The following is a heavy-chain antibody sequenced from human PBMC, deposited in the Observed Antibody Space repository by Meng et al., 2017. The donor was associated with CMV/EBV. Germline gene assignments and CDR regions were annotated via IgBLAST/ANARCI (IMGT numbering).Heavy chain of an antibody. CDR3: ARAGGYGGNSNYFDY. V-gene: IGHV3-73*01. CDR1: GFTFSGSA. CDR2: IRSKANSYAT. Sequence: GESLKISCAASGFTFSGSAMHWVRQASGKGLEWVGRIRSKANSYATAYAASVKGRFTISRDNSKNTLYLQMNSLRAEDTAVYYCARAGGYGGNSNYFDYWGQGTLVTVSS. D-gene: IGHD4-23*01. J-gene: IGHJ4*02.